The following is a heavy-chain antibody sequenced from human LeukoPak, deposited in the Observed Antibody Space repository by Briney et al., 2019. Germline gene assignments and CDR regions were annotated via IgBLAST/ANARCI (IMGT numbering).Heavy chain of an antibody. D-gene: IGHD1-26*01. V-gene: IGHV4-39*01. CDR2: IFYSEST. CDR1: GASVSSSSYY. J-gene: IGHJ4*02. CDR3: ATRRSGSHPYY. Sequence: PSETLPLTCTVSGASVSSSSYYWEWTRQPPGKGLEWVGSIFYSESTSYNPSLKSRVTMSVDTSKNQFSLRLSSVTATDTAVYYCATRRSGSHPYYWGQGTLVTVSS.